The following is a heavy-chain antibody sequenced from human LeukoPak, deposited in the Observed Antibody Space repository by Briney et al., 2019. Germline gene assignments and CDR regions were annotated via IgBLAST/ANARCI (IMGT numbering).Heavy chain of an antibody. D-gene: IGHD4-17*01. CDR3: ARNDYGDYEVDY. J-gene: IGHJ4*02. Sequence: SETLSLTCTVSGNSISSGDNYWSWIRQPAGKGLEWIGRIYTSGSTNYNPSLKSRVTISGDTSKNQFSLRLSSVTAADTAVYYCARNDYGDYEVDYWGQGTLVTVSS. CDR2: IYTSGST. V-gene: IGHV4-61*02. CDR1: GNSISSGDNY.